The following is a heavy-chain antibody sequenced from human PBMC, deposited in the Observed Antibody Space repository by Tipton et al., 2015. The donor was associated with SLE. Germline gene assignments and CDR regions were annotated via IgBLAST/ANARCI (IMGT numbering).Heavy chain of an antibody. CDR1: GNSISNDCF. J-gene: IGHJ3*01. V-gene: IGHV4-38-2*01. CDR3: ARATEGAFDF. Sequence: GLVKPSETLSLTCAVSGNSISNDCFWGWIRQPPGKGLEWIGCIYYNGRTYYIPSLQSRVTMSVDTSKNHFSLKLSSVTAADTAVYYCARATEGAFDFWGLGTVVTVSS. CDR2: IYYNGRT.